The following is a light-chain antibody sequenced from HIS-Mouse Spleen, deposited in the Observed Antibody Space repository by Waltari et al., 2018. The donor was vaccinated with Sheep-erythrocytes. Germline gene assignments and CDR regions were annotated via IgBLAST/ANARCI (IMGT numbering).Light chain of an antibody. J-gene: IGLJ1*01. CDR1: SSDVGGYNF. V-gene: IGLV2-11*01. Sequence: QSPLTQPRSVSGSPGQSVTISCTGTSSDVGGYNFVSWYQQHPGKAPKLMIYEFSKRPSGVPDRFSGSKSGNTASLTISGLQAEDEADYYCCSYAGSYNHVFATGTKVTVL. CDR2: EFS. CDR3: CSYAGSYNHV.